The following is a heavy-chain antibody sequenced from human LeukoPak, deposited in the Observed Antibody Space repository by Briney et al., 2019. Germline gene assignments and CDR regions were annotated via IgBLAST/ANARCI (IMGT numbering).Heavy chain of an antibody. CDR3: ARDPGIVVVPAAIHYYGMDV. Sequence: LSLTCAVYGGSFSGYYWSWIRQPPGKGLEWVSYISSSSSTIYYADSVKGRFTISRDNAKNSLYLQMNSLRDEDTAVYYCARDPGIVVVPAAIHYYGMDVWGQGTTVTVSS. D-gene: IGHD2-2*01. J-gene: IGHJ6*02. CDR2: ISSSSSTI. V-gene: IGHV3-11*04. CDR1: GGSFSGYY.